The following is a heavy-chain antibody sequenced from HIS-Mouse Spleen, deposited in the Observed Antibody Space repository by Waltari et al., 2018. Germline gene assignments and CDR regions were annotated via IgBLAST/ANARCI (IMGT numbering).Heavy chain of an antibody. CDR1: GYSISSGYY. CDR3: ARALEYSSSWYYYYYGMDV. D-gene: IGHD6-13*01. J-gene: IGHJ6*02. V-gene: IGHV4-38-2*02. Sequence: QVQLQESGPGLVKPSETLSLTCTVSGYSISSGYYWGWIRQPPGKGLEWIGSSDQSGSTYYNPSLKMRVTISVDTSKNQFSLKLSSVTAADTAVYYCARALEYSSSWYYYYYGMDVWGQGTTVTVSS. CDR2: SDQSGST.